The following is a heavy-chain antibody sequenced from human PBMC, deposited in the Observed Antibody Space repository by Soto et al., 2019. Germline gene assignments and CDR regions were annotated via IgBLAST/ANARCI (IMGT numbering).Heavy chain of an antibody. J-gene: IGHJ6*02. CDR3: AKDREQWLVIDYYYYGMDV. D-gene: IGHD6-19*01. CDR1: GFTFSSYG. CDR2: ISYDGSNK. V-gene: IGHV3-30*18. Sequence: GGSLRLSCAASGFTFSSYGMHWVRQAPGEGLEWVAVISYDGSNKYYADSVKGRFTISRDNSKNTLYLQVNSLRAEDTAVYYCAKDREQWLVIDYYYYGMDVWGQGTTVTVSS.